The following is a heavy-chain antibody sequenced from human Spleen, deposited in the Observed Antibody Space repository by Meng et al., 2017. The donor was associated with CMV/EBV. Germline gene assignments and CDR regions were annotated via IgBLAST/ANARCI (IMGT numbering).Heavy chain of an antibody. CDR2: IYSDGST. V-gene: IGHV3-53*01. CDR1: GFNVSSNY. J-gene: IGHJ4*02. CDR3: AKEARYSSSWYGALYDY. D-gene: IGHD6-13*01. Sequence: GESLKISCVASGFNVSSNYMSWVRQAPGKGLEWVSVIYSDGSTYYADSVKGRFTISRDNSKNTLYLQMNSPRVEDTAVYYCAKEARYSSSWYGALYDYWGQGTLVTVSS.